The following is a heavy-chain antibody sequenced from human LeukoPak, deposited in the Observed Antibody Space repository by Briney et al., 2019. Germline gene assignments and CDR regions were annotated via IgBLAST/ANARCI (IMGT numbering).Heavy chain of an antibody. J-gene: IGHJ4*02. Sequence: SETLSLTCIVSGGSISTNTYYWGWIRLPPGKGLEWIGEIHHRGTTYYNPSLRSRVTISVDTSKNQFSLKLSSVTAADTAVYYCARSREDFWSGYYDYWGQGTLVTVSS. CDR2: IHHRGTT. CDR1: GGSISTNTYY. V-gene: IGHV4-39*07. CDR3: ARSREDFWSGYYDY. D-gene: IGHD3-3*01.